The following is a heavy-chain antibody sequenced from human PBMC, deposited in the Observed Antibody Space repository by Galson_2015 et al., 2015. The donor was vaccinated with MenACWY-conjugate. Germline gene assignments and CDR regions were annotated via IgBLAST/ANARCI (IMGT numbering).Heavy chain of an antibody. V-gene: IGHV1-3*01. CDR1: GYTFTSYA. D-gene: IGHD2-15*01. CDR3: ARDRGGGSCLNY. J-gene: IGHJ4*02. CDR2: INAGNGNT. Sequence: SVKVSCKASGYTFTSYAMHWVRQAPGQRLEWMGWINAGNGNTKYSQKFQGRVTITRDTSASTAYMELGSLRSEDTAVYYCARDRGGGSCLNYWGQGTLVTVSS.